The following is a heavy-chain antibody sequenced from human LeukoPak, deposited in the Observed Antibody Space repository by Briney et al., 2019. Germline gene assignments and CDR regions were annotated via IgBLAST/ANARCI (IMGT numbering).Heavy chain of an antibody. J-gene: IGHJ4*02. D-gene: IGHD2-8*01. V-gene: IGHV4-59*12. Sequence: SETLSLTCTVSGGSISSYYWSWIRQPPGKGLEWIGYIYYSGSTNYNPSLKSRVTISVDTSKNQFSLKLSSVTAADTAVYYCARDYLTSMASLDYWGQGTLVTVSS. CDR3: ARDYLTSMASLDY. CDR1: GGSISSYY. CDR2: IYYSGST.